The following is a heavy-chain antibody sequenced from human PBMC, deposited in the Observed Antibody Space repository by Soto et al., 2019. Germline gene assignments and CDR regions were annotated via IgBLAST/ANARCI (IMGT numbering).Heavy chain of an antibody. Sequence: ASVKVSCKASGYTFTSYDINWVRQATGQGLEWMGWMNPNSGNTGYAQKFQGRVTMTRNTSISTAYMELSSLRSEDTAVYYCARRGLLWFGELSPFDYYYGMDVWSQGTTVTVSS. J-gene: IGHJ6*02. D-gene: IGHD3-10*01. V-gene: IGHV1-8*01. CDR2: MNPNSGNT. CDR1: GYTFTSYD. CDR3: ARRGLLWFGELSPFDYYYGMDV.